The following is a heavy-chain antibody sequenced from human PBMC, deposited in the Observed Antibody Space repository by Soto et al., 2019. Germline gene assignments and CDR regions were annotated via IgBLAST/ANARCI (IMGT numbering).Heavy chain of an antibody. D-gene: IGHD2-21*02. CDR1: GGSFSGYY. CDR3: ARGTPVTPPYYFDY. J-gene: IGHJ4*02. Sequence: PSETLSLTCAVYGGSFSGYYWNWIRQPPGKGLEWIGEINHSGSTRYNPSLKSRVTISLDTSKNQCSLKLNSVTAADTAVFYCARGTPVTPPYYFDYWGQGTLVTVYS. CDR2: INHSGST. V-gene: IGHV4-34*01.